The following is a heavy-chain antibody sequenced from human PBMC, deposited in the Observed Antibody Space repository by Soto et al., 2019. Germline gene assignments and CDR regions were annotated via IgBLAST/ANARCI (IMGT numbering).Heavy chain of an antibody. J-gene: IGHJ4*02. CDR1: GFTFSNAW. Sequence: TGGSLRLSCAASGFTFSNAWMSWVRQAPGKGLEWVGRIKRKADGGTTDYVAPVNGRFTISRDDSKNTLFLQMDSLKTDDTAVYYCATDPLDCWGQGTLVTVSS. V-gene: IGHV3-15*01. CDR3: ATDPLDC. CDR2: IKRKADGGTT.